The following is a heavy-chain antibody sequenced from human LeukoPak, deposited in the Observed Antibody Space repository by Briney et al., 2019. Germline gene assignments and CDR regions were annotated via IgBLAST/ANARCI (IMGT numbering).Heavy chain of an antibody. V-gene: IGHV4-59*01. CDR3: ARAAYSGSYHSDY. D-gene: IGHD1-26*01. CDR1: GGSISSYY. J-gene: IGHJ4*02. Sequence: SETLSLTCTVSGGSISSYYWSWIRQPPGKGLEWIGYIYYSGSTNYNPSLKSRVTISVDTSKNQFSLKLSSVTAADTAVYYCARAAYSGSYHSDYWGQGTLVTVSS. CDR2: IYYSGST.